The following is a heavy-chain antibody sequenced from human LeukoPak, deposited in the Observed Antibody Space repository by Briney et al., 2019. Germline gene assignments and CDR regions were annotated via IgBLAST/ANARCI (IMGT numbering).Heavy chain of an antibody. CDR2: ISYDGSNK. CDR1: GFTFSSYA. V-gene: IGHV3-30-3*01. CDR3: AKDLTMFGGVIDP. Sequence: GGSLRHSCAASGFTFSSYAMHWVRQAPGKGLEWVAVISYDGSNKYYADSVKGRFTISRDNSKNTLYLQMNSLRAEDTAVYYCAKDLTMFGGVIDPWGQGTLVTVSS. D-gene: IGHD3-16*01. J-gene: IGHJ5*02.